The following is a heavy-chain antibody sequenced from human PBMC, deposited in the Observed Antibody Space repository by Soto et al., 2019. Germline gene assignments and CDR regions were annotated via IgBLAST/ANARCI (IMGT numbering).Heavy chain of an antibody. CDR3: ARRSYYDSSGYPDY. CDR2: IYPGDSDT. D-gene: IGHD3-22*01. CDR1: GYSFSNFW. V-gene: IGHV5-51*01. Sequence: PGESLKISCQASGYSFSNFWIAWVRQMPGEGLEWMGIIYPGDSDTRYSPSFQGQVTISADKSISTAYLQWSSLKASDTAMYYCARRSYYDSSGYPDYWGQGTLVTVSS. J-gene: IGHJ4*02.